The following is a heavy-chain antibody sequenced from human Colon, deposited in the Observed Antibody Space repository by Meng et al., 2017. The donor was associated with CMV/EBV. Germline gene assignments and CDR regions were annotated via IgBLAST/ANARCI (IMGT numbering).Heavy chain of an antibody. J-gene: IGHJ4*02. CDR3: AAAFWIGAGY. CDR2: IHRDASGP. Sequence: GESLKISCEASGFTLSDFAMHWVRQTPGKGLEWVAFIHRDASGPFYADSVKGCFTISRDNSRNTLSLQMNSLTLEDTAVYYCAAAFWIGAGYWGQGALVTVSS. V-gene: IGHV3-30*02. D-gene: IGHD3-3*01. CDR1: GFTLSDFA.